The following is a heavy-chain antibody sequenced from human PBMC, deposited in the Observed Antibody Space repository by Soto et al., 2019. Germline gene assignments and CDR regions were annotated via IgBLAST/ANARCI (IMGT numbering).Heavy chain of an antibody. CDR3: VRDYYDGSASYGFEF. V-gene: IGHV1-2*04. D-gene: IGHD3-22*01. Sequence: GASVKVSCKSSGYVFTGYYIHWVRQAPGQGLEWMGWINPKSGGANIAQKFQGWVTLTRDTSISTTYMEVNRLTSNDTAVYYCVRDYYDGSASYGFEFWGQGTPVTVSS. J-gene: IGHJ4*03. CDR2: INPKSGGA. CDR1: GYVFTGYY.